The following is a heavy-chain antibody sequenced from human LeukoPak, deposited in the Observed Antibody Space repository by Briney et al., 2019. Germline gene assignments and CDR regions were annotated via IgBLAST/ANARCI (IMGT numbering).Heavy chain of an antibody. CDR3: ARAYSNYVNY. Sequence: PSETLSLTCTVSGGSVGSGSYYWSWIRQPPGKGLEWIGYIYYSGSTNYNPSLKSRVTISVDTSKNQFSLKLSSVTAADTAVYYCARAYSNYVNYWGQGTLVTVSS. CDR2: IYYSGST. V-gene: IGHV4-61*01. CDR1: GGSVGSGSYY. D-gene: IGHD4-11*01. J-gene: IGHJ4*02.